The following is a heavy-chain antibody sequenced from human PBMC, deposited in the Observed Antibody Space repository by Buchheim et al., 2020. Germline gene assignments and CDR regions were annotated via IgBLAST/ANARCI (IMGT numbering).Heavy chain of an antibody. Sequence: QVQLVESRGGVVQPGRSLRLSCAASGFTFSSYGMHWVRQAPGKGLEWVAVIWYDGRNKYYADSVKGRFTISRDNSKNTLYLQMNSLRAEDTAVYYCARDYLYGDLYYFDYWGQGTL. J-gene: IGHJ4*02. V-gene: IGHV3-33*01. CDR1: GFTFSSYG. D-gene: IGHD4-17*01. CDR3: ARDYLYGDLYYFDY. CDR2: IWYDGRNK.